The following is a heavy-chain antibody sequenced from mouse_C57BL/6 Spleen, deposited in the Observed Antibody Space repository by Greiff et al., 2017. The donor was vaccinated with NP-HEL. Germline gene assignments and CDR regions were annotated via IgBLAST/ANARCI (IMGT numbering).Heavy chain of an antibody. Sequence: EVKLVESGGGLVKPGGSLKLSCAASGFTFSSYAMSWVRQTPEKRLEWVATISDGGSYTYYPDNVKGRFTISRDNAKNNLYLQMSHLKSEDTAMYYCAREGGYPRYYLDYWGQGTTLTVSS. CDR3: AREGGYPRYYLDY. D-gene: IGHD2-2*01. CDR1: GFTFSSYA. J-gene: IGHJ2*01. V-gene: IGHV5-4*01. CDR2: ISDGGSYT.